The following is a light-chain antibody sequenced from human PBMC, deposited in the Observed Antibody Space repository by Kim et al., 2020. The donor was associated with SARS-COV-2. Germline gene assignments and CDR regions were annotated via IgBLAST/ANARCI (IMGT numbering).Light chain of an antibody. CDR1: QSVSSRY. V-gene: IGKV3-20*01. CDR3: QQYGNLIT. CDR2: GTS. J-gene: IGKJ5*01. Sequence: EVVLTQSPGTLSLSPGERATLSCRASQSVSSRYLAWYQQKPGQAPRLFIYGTSSRATGIPDRFSGSGSGTDFTLTISILEPEDFAVYYCQQYGNLITFGQGTRLEIK.